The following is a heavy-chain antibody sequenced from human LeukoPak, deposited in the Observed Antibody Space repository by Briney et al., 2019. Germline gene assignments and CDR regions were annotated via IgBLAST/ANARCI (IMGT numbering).Heavy chain of an antibody. CDR2: ISVSGGVT. CDR3: AKGFDFWRGLYYFDH. D-gene: IGHD3-3*01. CDR1: GITFTDHG. J-gene: IGHJ4*02. Sequence: GESLKISCAASGITFTDHGLSWVRQAPGKGLEWVSSISVSGGVTLYADSVKGRFVISRDNSRSRVYLEMNRLRAEDTAVYYCAKGFDFWRGLYYFDHWGQGTLVTVSS. V-gene: IGHV3-23*01.